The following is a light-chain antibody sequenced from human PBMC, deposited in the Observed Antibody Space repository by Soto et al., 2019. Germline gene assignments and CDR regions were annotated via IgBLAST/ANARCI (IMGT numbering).Light chain of an antibody. V-gene: IGLV4-69*01. CDR2: LNSDGSH. CDR3: QTCSTGHLV. CDR1: SGHSSCA. J-gene: IGLJ2*01. Sequence: QAAVTQSPSASASLGASVKITCTRSSGHSSCAISWHQQQPEPGPRYLLKLNSDGSHRKGDGIPSRFSGSSSGAERYLTISGLQSEDESDFYWQTCSTGHLVFGRGTKVTVL.